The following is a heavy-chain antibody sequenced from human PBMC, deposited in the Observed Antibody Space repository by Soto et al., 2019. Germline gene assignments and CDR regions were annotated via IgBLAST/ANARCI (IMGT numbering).Heavy chain of an antibody. CDR3: AKFSYHDSSGYYFYWFDP. D-gene: IGHD3-22*01. Sequence: PSETLSLTCTVSAGSVSSGSYYWTWIRQHPGKGLEWIGYIHYSGSTYYNPSLKSRVTIAVDTSKNQFSLKLSSVTAADTAVYYCAKFSYHDSSGYYFYWFDPWGQGALVTVSS. V-gene: IGHV4-31*03. CDR2: IHYSGST. CDR1: AGSVSSGSYY. J-gene: IGHJ5*02.